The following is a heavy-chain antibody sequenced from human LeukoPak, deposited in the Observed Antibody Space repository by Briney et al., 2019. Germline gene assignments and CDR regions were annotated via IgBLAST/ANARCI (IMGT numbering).Heavy chain of an antibody. CDR3: ARDRGTNYYDSSGLSYYFDY. CDR2: IYYSGST. Sequence: SETLSLTCTVSGGSISSGGYYWSWIRQPPGKGLEWIGYIYYSGSTYYNPSLKSRVTISVDTSKNQFSLKLSSVTAADTAVYYCARDRGTNYYDSSGLSYYFDYWGQGTLVTVSS. V-gene: IGHV4-31*03. CDR1: GGSISSGGYY. D-gene: IGHD3-22*01. J-gene: IGHJ4*02.